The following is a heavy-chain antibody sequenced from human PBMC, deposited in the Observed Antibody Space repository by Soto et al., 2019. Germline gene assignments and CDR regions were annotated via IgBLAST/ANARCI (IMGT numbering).Heavy chain of an antibody. CDR3: ARGGEPIDY. Sequence: ASVKVSCKASGDTFTSYDINWVRQATGQGLEWMGWMNPNSGNTDYAQKLQGRATITRDTSASTAYMELSSLRSEDTAVYYCARGGEPIDYWGQGTLVTVSS. V-gene: IGHV1-8*01. CDR2: MNPNSGNT. J-gene: IGHJ4*02. D-gene: IGHD2-21*01. CDR1: GDTFTSYD.